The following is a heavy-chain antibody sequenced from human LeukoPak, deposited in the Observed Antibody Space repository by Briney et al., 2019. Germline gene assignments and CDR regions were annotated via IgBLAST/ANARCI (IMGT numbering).Heavy chain of an antibody. CDR3: ASIRDYGDYVGVGWFDP. D-gene: IGHD4-17*01. J-gene: IGHJ5*02. V-gene: IGHV4-31*03. Sequence: PSQTLSLTCTVSGGSISRGDNYWSWIRQHPGKGLECIGYIYYSGSTYYNPSLKSRVTISVDTSKNQFSLKLSSVTAADTAVYYCASIRDYGDYVGVGWFDPWGQGTLVTVSS. CDR2: IYYSGST. CDR1: GGSISRGDNY.